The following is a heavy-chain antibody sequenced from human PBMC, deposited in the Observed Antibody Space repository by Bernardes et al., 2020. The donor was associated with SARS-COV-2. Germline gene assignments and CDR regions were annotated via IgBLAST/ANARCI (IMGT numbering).Heavy chain of an antibody. V-gene: IGHV3-7*01. CDR1: GFTFSSYW. Sequence: GGSLRLSCAASGFTFSSYWMSWVRQAPGKGLEWVANIKQDGSEKYYVDSVKGRFTISRDNAKNSLYLQMNSLRAEDTAVYYCARDSGYDILTGYYRPRFDYWGQGTLVTVSS. CDR3: ARDSGYDILTGYYRPRFDY. D-gene: IGHD3-9*01. CDR2: IKQDGSEK. J-gene: IGHJ4*02.